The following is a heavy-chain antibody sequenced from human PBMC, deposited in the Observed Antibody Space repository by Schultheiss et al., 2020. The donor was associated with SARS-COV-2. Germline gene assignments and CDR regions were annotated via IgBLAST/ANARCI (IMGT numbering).Heavy chain of an antibody. CDR2: ISGSGGST. J-gene: IGHJ6*02. CDR3: ARDSQRHYHYYGMDV. V-gene: IGHV3-21*01. Sequence: SCAASGFTFSSYSMNWVRQAPGKGLEWVSAISGSGGSTYYADSVKGRFTISRDNAKNSLYLQMNSLRVEDTAVYYCARDSQRHYHYYGMDVWGQGTTVTVSS. CDR1: GFTFSSYS.